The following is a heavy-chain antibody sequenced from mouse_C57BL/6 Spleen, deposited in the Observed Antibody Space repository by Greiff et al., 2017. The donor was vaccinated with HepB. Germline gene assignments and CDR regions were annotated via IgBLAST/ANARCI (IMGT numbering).Heavy chain of an antibody. V-gene: IGHV5-17*01. D-gene: IGHD4-1*01. Sequence: EVKLVESGGGLVKPGGSLKLSCAASGFTFSDYGMHWVRQATGKGLEWVAYISSGSSTIYYADTVKGRFTITRDNAKNTLFLQMTSLRSEDTAMYYCAKLGDYWGQGTTLTVSS. CDR2: ISSGSSTI. J-gene: IGHJ2*01. CDR3: AKLGDY. CDR1: GFTFSDYG.